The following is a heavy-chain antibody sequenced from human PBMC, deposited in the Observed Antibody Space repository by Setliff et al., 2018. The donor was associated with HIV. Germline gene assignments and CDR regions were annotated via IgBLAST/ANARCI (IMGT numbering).Heavy chain of an antibody. V-gene: IGHV4-61*01. J-gene: IGHJ4*02. Sequence: PSETLSLTCTVSGGSVGSGSYYWSWIRQPPGKGLEYIGYIYYTWSTTYNPSLKSRVSMSIDTSKNQFSLRLTSVTAADTAVYYCTRRDVSPLWFGQFDYWGQGILVTVSS. CDR3: TRRDVSPLWFGQFDY. CDR1: GGSVGSGSYY. CDR2: IYYTWST. D-gene: IGHD3-10*01.